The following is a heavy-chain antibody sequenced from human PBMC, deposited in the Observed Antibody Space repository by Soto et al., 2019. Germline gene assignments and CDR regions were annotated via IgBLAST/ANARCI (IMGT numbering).Heavy chain of an antibody. CDR3: ARDDHSGYSSGWYRY. CDR1: GFTFSSYG. D-gene: IGHD6-19*01. Sequence: QVQLVESGGGVVQPGRSLRLSCAASGFTFSSYGMHWVRQAPGKGLEWVAVIWYDGSNKYYADSVKGRFTISRDNSKNTLYLQMNSLRAEDTAVYYCARDDHSGYSSGWYRYWGQGTLVTVSS. J-gene: IGHJ4*02. CDR2: IWYDGSNK. V-gene: IGHV3-33*01.